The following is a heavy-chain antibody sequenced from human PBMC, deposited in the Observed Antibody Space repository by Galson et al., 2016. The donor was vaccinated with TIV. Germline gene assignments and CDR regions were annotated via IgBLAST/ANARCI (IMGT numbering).Heavy chain of an antibody. J-gene: IGHJ6*02. CDR1: GFTFSSYA. D-gene: IGHD2-8*01. Sequence: SLRLSCAASGFTFSSYAMGWVRQAPGKGLEWVSTIRGSGISKYYADSVKGRFTISRDNSKGTVYLRMDSLRAEDTATYYCAKHCTRYVVSDGVLDVWGQGTTVTVS. V-gene: IGHV3-23*01. CDR2: IRGSGISK. CDR3: AKHCTRYVVSDGVLDV.